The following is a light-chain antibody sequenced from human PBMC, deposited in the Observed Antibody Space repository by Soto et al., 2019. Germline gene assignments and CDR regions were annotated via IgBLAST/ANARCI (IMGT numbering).Light chain of an antibody. CDR2: GAS. J-gene: IGKJ1*01. CDR3: QQSDKWPPT. V-gene: IGKV3-15*01. CDR1: QSVSSN. Sequence: EILMTQSPATLSVSPGERATLSCRASQSVSSNLAWYQQKAGQAPRLLMYGASTRAIGIPGRFSGSGSGTEFTLTISSLQSEDFAVYYCQQSDKWPPTFGQGTKVDIK.